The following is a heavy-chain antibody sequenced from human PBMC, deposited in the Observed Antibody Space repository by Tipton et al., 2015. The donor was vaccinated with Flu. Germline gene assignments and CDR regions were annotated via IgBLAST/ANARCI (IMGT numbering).Heavy chain of an antibody. CDR3: ARGYDILTDGGGYFDY. V-gene: IGHV3-33*01. J-gene: IGHJ4*02. CDR2: IWYDGSNK. Sequence: QLVQSGGGVVQPGRSLRLSCAASGFTFSSYAMHWVRQAPGKGLEWVAGIWYDGSNKYYADSVKGRFTISRDNSKNTLYLQMTSLRAEDTAVYYCARGYDILTDGGGYFDYWGQGALVTVSS. D-gene: IGHD3-9*01. CDR1: GFTFSSYA.